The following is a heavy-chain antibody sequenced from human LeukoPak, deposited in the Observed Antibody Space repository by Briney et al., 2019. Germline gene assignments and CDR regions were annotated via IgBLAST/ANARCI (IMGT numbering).Heavy chain of an antibody. CDR1: GFTFSSYS. J-gene: IGHJ2*01. CDR2: ISRSSDYT. D-gene: IGHD6-19*01. CDR3: AVAGLSYWHFDL. V-gene: IGHV3-21*01. Sequence: PGGSLRLSCAASGFTFSSYSMNWVRQAPGKGLEWVSSISRSSDYTYYADSVKGRFTISRDNAKNSLYLQMNSLRAEDTAVYYCAVAGLSYWHFDLWGRGTLVTVSS.